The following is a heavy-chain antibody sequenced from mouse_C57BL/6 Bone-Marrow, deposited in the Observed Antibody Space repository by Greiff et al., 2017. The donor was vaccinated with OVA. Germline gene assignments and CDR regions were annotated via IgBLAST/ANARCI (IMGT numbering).Heavy chain of an antibody. Sequence: QSGAELVKPGASVKLSCKASGYTFTRHWMHWVKQRPGRGLEWIGRIDPNSGGTKYNEKFKSKATLTVDKPSSTAYMQLSSLTSEDSAVYYCARSTMVTTTEFAYWGQGTLVTVSA. CDR2: IDPNSGGT. CDR1: GYTFTRHW. D-gene: IGHD2-2*01. CDR3: ARSTMVTTTEFAY. J-gene: IGHJ3*01. V-gene: IGHV1-72*01.